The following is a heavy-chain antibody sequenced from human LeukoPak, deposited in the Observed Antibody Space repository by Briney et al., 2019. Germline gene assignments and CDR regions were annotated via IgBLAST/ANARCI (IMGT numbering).Heavy chain of an antibody. D-gene: IGHD6-19*01. V-gene: IGHV3-48*04. CDR1: GFTFSSYS. J-gene: IGHJ4*02. CDR2: ISSSSSTI. Sequence: PGGSLRLSCAASGFTFSSYSMNWVRQAPGKGLEWVSYISSSSSTIYYADSVKGRFTISRDNAKNSLYLQMNSLRAEDTAVYYCARDSGWYVFDYWGQGTLVTVSS. CDR3: ARDSGWYVFDY.